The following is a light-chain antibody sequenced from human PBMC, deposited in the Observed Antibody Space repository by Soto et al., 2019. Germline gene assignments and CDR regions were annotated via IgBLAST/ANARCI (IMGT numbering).Light chain of an antibody. CDR3: QHYNSYLEA. J-gene: IGKJ1*01. V-gene: IGKV1-5*03. CDR2: KAS. Sequence: SLSQSVGXRXTMTXRASQEIANYLVWYQQQPGKATKLLIYKASTLKSGVPSRFSGSGSGTEFTLTISSLQPHDFATYYCQHYNSYLEAFFQGTKV. CDR1: QEIANY.